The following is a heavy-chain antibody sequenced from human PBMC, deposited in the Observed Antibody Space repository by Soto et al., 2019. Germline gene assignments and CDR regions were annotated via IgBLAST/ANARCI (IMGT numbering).Heavy chain of an antibody. Sequence: QVQLQESGPGLVKPSETLSLTCSVSDDSLSSHTYYWSWIRQPPGRGLEWIGFVHFSGIIYYNASRQSRATISVDTSRRQISLKLTSLTAADTAVYFCGRGGDAHKMGRHWGQGTLVTVSS. V-gene: IGHV4-61*01. CDR2: VHFSGII. D-gene: IGHD2-2*01. CDR1: DDSLSSHTYY. CDR3: GRGGDAHKMGRH. J-gene: IGHJ1*01.